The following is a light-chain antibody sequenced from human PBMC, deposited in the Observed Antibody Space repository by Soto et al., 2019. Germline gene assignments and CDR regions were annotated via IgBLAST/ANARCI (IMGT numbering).Light chain of an antibody. CDR2: SNN. CDR1: SSNIGSNT. J-gene: IGLJ2*01. V-gene: IGLV1-44*01. Sequence: QSVLTQPPSASGTPGQRVTISCSGSSSNIGSNTVNWYQQLPGTAPKLLIYSNNHPPSGVPDRFSGSKSGTSASLAISALQSEDEADYYCAAWDDSLTGLVFGGGTKLTVL. CDR3: AAWDDSLTGLV.